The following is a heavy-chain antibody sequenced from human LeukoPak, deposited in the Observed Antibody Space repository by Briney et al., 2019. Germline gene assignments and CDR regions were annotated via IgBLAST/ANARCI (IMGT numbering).Heavy chain of an antibody. CDR3: ARGGGDSAHYYGMDV. D-gene: IGHD2-21*02. V-gene: IGHV1-2*06. Sequence: ASVKVSCKASGYTFIGYYMHWVRQAPGQGLEWMGRINPNSGGTNYAQKFQGRVTMTRDTSISTAYMELSRLRSDDTAVYYCARGGGDSAHYYGMDVWGQGTTVTVSS. J-gene: IGHJ6*02. CDR2: INPNSGGT. CDR1: GYTFIGYY.